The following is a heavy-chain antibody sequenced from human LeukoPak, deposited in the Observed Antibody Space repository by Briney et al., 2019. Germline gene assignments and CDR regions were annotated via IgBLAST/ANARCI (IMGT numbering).Heavy chain of an antibody. CDR2: INHSGST. Sequence: SETLSFTCAVYGGSFSGYYWSWIRQPPGKGREWIGEINHSGSTNYNPSLKSRVTISVDTSKNQFSLKLSSVTAADTAVYYCARGITYFDYWGQGTLVTVSS. V-gene: IGHV4-34*01. CDR1: GGSFSGYY. J-gene: IGHJ4*02. CDR3: ARGITYFDY.